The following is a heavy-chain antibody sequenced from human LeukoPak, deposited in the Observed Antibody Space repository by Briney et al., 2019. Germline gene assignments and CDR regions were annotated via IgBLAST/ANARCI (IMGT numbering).Heavy chain of an antibody. D-gene: IGHD3-10*01. CDR3: ATEEDYGSGSYYTLDY. V-gene: IGHV1-69*13. J-gene: IGHJ4*02. CDR2: IILIFGTA. CDR1: GGTFSSYA. Sequence: GASVKVSCKASGGTFSSYAISWVRQAPGQGLEWMGGIILIFGTANYAQKFQGRVTITADESTSTAYMELSSLRSEDTAVYYYATEEDYGSGSYYTLDYWGQGTLVTVSS.